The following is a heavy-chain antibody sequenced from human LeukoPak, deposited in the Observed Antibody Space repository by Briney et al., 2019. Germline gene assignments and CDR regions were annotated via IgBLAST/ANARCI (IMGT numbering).Heavy chain of an antibody. CDR3: ARGTYYYYMDV. V-gene: IGHV4-59*08. CDR1: GGSITNYY. J-gene: IGHJ6*03. Sequence: SETLSLTCTVSGGSITNYYWSWIRQPPGKGLEWIGYIHYSGSTKYKSSLKSRVTISVDTSKNQFSLKVRSVTAADTAVYYCARGTYYYYMDVWGKGTTVTISS. CDR2: IHYSGST.